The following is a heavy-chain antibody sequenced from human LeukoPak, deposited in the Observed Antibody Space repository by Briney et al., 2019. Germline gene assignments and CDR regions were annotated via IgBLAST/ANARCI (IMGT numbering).Heavy chain of an antibody. CDR3: ARVGLKGYYYDSSGYYYVKRLGGAFDI. CDR2: IKQDGREK. Sequence: GGSLRLSCAASGFTVSSNYMSWVRQAPGKGMEWVANIKQDGREKYYVDSVKGRFTISRDNAKNSLYLQMNSLRAEDTAVYYCARVGLKGYYYDSSGYYYVKRLGGAFDIWGQGTMVTVSS. D-gene: IGHD3-22*01. V-gene: IGHV3-7*01. J-gene: IGHJ3*02. CDR1: GFTVSSNY.